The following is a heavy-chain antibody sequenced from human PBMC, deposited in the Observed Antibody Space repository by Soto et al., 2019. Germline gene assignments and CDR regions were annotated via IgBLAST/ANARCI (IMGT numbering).Heavy chain of an antibody. V-gene: IGHV3-23*01. Sequence: EVQLLESGGGLVQSGESLTLSCVASQFTFNIDAMTWVRQAPGKGLEWVSSMSGSGASIYYADSVKGRFTISRDKSKKTLYLQMNSLRAEDTAVYWCARDNWNGAYYGLDVRGQGTTVTVS. CDR3: ARDNWNGAYYGLDV. CDR2: MSGSGASI. J-gene: IGHJ6*02. D-gene: IGHD1-20*01. CDR1: QFTFNIDA.